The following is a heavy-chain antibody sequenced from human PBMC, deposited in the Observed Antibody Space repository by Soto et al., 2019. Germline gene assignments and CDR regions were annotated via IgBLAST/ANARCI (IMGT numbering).Heavy chain of an antibody. CDR2: INSDGSST. CDR3: AKDLQFSGWLSAQTFDY. D-gene: IGHD6-19*01. CDR1: GFTFSSYW. Sequence: PGGSLRLSCAASGFTFSSYWMHWVRQAPGKGLLWVSRINSDGSSTSYADSVKGRFTISRDNAKNTLYLQMNSLRAEDTAVYYCAKDLQFSGWLSAQTFDYWGQGTQVTVSS. J-gene: IGHJ4*02. V-gene: IGHV3-74*01.